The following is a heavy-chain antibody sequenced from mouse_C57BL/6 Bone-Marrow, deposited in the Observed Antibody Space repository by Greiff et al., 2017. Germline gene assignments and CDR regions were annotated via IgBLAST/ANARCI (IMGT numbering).Heavy chain of an antibody. CDR1: GYTFTSYW. Sequence: QVQLQQPGAELVKPGASVKLSCKASGYTFTSYWMHWVKQRPGQGLEWIGMIHPNSGSTNYHEKFKSKATLTVDKSSSTAYMQLSSLTSEDSAVYYCARGITTVVATNFDYWGQGTTLTVSS. D-gene: IGHD1-1*01. CDR3: ARGITTVVATNFDY. V-gene: IGHV1-64*01. CDR2: IHPNSGST. J-gene: IGHJ2*01.